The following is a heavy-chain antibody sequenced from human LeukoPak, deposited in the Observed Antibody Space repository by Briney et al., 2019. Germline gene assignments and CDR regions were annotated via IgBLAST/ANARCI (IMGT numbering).Heavy chain of an antibody. CDR1: GGSFSGYY. V-gene: IGHV4-34*01. Sequence: SETLSLTCAVYGGSFSGYYWSWIRQPPGKGLEWIGEINHSGSTNYNPSLKSRVTISVDTSKNQFSLKLSSVTAADTAVYYCARVAVAGTNWFDPWGQGTLVTVSS. J-gene: IGHJ5*02. CDR3: ARVAVAGTNWFDP. D-gene: IGHD6-19*01. CDR2: INHSGST.